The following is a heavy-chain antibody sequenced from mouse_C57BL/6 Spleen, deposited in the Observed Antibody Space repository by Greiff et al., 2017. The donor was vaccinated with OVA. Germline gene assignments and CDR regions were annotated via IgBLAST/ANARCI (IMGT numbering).Heavy chain of an antibody. CDR3: ARGMGLRPFYY. J-gene: IGHJ2*01. D-gene: IGHD2-4*01. Sequence: QVQLQQPGAELVRPGTSVKLSCKASGYTFTSYWMHWVKQRPGQGLEWIGVIDPSDSYTNYNQKFKGKATLTVDTSSSTAYMQLSSLTSEDSAVYYCARGMGLRPFYYWGQGTTLSVSS. CDR1: GYTFTSYW. V-gene: IGHV1-59*01. CDR2: IDPSDSYT.